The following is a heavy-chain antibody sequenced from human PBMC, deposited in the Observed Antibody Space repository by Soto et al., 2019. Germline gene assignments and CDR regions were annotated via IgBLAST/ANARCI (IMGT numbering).Heavy chain of an antibody. CDR2: ISYDGSNK. V-gene: IGHV3-30*03. J-gene: IGHJ4*02. D-gene: IGHD3-22*01. Sequence: PGGSLRLSCAASGFTFSSYGMHWVRQAPGKGLEWVAVISYDGSNKYYADSVKGRFTISRDNSKNTLYLQMNSLRAEDTAVYYCAPPENCYCSSGYYSEGEYWGQGTLEAVSS. CDR1: GFTFSSYG. CDR3: APPENCYCSSGYYSEGEY.